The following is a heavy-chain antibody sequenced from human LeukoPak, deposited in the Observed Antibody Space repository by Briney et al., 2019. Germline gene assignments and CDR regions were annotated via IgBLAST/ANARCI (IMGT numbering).Heavy chain of an antibody. CDR3: ASLPYYYDSSGYYSGED. J-gene: IGHJ4*02. CDR2: INSDGSST. Sequence: PGGSLRLSCAASGFTFSSYWMHWVRQAPGKGLVWVSRINSDGSSTSYADSVKGRFTISRDNAKNTLYLQMNSLRAEDTAVYYCASLPYYYDSSGYYSGEDWGQGTLVTVSS. D-gene: IGHD3-22*01. CDR1: GFTFSSYW. V-gene: IGHV3-74*01.